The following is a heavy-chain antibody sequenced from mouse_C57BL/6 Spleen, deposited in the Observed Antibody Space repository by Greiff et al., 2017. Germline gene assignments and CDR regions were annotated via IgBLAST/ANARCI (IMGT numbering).Heavy chain of an antibody. V-gene: IGHV5-4*03. Sequence: EVMLVEPGGGLVKPGGSLKLSCAASGFTFSSYAMSWVRQTPVKRLEWVATISDGGSYTYYTDNVKSRFTISKDNAKNNVYLQISHLKSEDTAMYYWARGATVEGNWYFDGWGTGTTVTV. CDR3: ARGATVEGNWYFDG. J-gene: IGHJ1*03. CDR2: ISDGGSYT. D-gene: IGHD1-1*01. CDR1: GFTFSSYA.